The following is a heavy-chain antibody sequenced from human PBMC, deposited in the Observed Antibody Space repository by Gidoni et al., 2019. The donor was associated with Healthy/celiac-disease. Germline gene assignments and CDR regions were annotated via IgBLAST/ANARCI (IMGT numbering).Heavy chain of an antibody. J-gene: IGHJ6*02. CDR2: INHSGST. CDR3: ARGLRLGELSLVMDYGMDV. V-gene: IGHV4-34*01. CDR1: GGSFRGYY. D-gene: IGHD3-16*02. Sequence: QVQLQQWGAGLLKPSETLSLTCAVYGGSFRGYYWGWIRQPPGKGLEWIGEINHSGSTNYNPSLKSRVTISVDTSKNQFSLKLSSVTAADTAVYYCARGLRLGELSLVMDYGMDVWGQGTTVTVSS.